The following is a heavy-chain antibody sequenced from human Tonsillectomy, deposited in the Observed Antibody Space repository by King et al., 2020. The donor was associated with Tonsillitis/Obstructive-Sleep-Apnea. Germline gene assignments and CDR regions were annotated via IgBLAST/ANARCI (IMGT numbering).Heavy chain of an antibody. V-gene: IGHV3-30*04. CDR3: ASDLPIVVLPAAIKGGFDY. J-gene: IGHJ4*02. D-gene: IGHD2-2*02. CDR2: ISYDGSNK. Sequence: HVQLVESGGGVVQPGRSLRLSCAASGFTFSYYAMHWVRQAPGKGLEWVAVISYDGSNKYYADSVKGRFTISRDNSKNTLYLQMNSLRTEDTAVYYCASDLPIVVLPAAIKGGFDYWGQGTLVTVSS. CDR1: GFTFSYYA.